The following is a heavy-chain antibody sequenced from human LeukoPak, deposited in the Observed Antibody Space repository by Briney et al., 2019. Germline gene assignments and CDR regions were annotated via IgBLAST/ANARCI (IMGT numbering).Heavy chain of an antibody. D-gene: IGHD2/OR15-2a*01. CDR2: IKQDGSQK. CDR3: ARLSFYSFDY. J-gene: IGHJ4*02. Sequence: PGGSLRLSCAASGFTFSSYGMHWVRQAPGKGLEWVAHIKQDGSQKHDVDSAKGRFTFSRDNSKNSMFLQMNSLRAEDTAVYYCARLSFYSFDYWGQGTLVTVSS. V-gene: IGHV3-7*01. CDR1: GFTFSSYG.